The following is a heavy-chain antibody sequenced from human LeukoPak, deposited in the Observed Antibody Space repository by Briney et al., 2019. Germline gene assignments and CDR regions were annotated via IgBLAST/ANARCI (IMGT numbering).Heavy chain of an antibody. D-gene: IGHD6-19*01. Sequence: SETLSLTCTVSGGSISSYYWSWIRHPPGKGLEWIGYIYYSGRPNFNTSLKSRVTISLDTSKNQFSLKLTPVTAADTAGYYCVRVPGGGWGDYWGQGTLVTVSS. V-gene: IGHV4-59*01. CDR3: VRVPGGGWGDY. J-gene: IGHJ4*02. CDR1: GGSISSYY. CDR2: IYYSGRP.